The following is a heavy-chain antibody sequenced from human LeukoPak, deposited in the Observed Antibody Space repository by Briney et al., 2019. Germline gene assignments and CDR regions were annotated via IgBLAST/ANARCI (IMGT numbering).Heavy chain of an antibody. D-gene: IGHD1-26*01. CDR1: GGSINNYY. CDR3: ARIRAGAITNAFEI. CDR2: IYYSGST. Sequence: SETLSLTCTVSGGSINNYYWNWIRQPPGKGLEWIGYIYYSGSTNYNPSLKSRVTMSLDTSKNQFSLKLSSLTAADTAVYYCARIRAGAITNAFEIWGQGTVVTVSS. J-gene: IGHJ3*02. V-gene: IGHV4-59*01.